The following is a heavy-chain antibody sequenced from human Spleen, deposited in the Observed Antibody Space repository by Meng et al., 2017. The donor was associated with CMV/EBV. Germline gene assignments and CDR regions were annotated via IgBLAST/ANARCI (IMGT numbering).Heavy chain of an antibody. J-gene: IGHJ5*01. V-gene: IGHV1-2*02. CDR1: GYTFRDYW. CDR3: ATQSGVGYSSAWYDS. D-gene: IGHD3-22*01. CDR2: INPKSGGT. Sequence: ASVKVSCKASGYTFRDYWLHWVRQAPGQRPEWMGRINPKSGGTTYGQTFQGRVTMSRDTSITTAYMELTMLTSGDTAVYYCATQSGVGYSSAWYDSWGQGTLVTVSS.